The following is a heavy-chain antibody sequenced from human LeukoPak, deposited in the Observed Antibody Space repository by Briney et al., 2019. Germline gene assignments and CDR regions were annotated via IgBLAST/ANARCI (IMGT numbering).Heavy chain of an antibody. Sequence: GGSLRLSCAASGFTFSNYAMSWVRQTPGKGLEWVSSITSGGSTYYADSVKGRFTSSRDNSKSTLFLQLSNLRAEDTAVYFCARDQGPDYAPVGSATHAYWGRGTLVAVSS. CDR1: GFTFSNYA. D-gene: IGHD4/OR15-4a*01. CDR2: ITSGGST. V-gene: IGHV3-23*01. CDR3: ARDQGPDYAPVGSATHAY. J-gene: IGHJ4*02.